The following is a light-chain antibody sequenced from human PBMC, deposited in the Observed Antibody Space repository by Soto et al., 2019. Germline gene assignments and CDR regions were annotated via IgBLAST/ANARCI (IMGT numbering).Light chain of an antibody. CDR2: GAP. V-gene: IGKV3-20*01. J-gene: IGKJ2*01. CDR1: QSVDNNY. CDR3: QQYGNSPQT. Sequence: EIVLTQSPGTLSLSPGESATLSCRASQSVDNNYVAWYQQKPDQAPTLLFHGAPYRGAGIPARFSGSGSGTDFTLTISRLEPEEFAVFHCQQYGNSPQTFGQATKLEI.